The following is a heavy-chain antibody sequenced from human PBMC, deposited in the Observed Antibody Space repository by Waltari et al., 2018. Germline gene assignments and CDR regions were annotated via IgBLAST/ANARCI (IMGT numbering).Heavy chain of an antibody. CDR3: AGGGYSSGWPTFDY. V-gene: IGHV4-4*07. J-gene: IGHJ4*02. CDR2: IQTSGST. CDR1: GDSISNYY. Sequence: QVQLQESGPGLVKPSETLSLTCTVSGDSISNYYWNWIRQPAERGLEWIGRIQTSGSTNYNPSLKSRVTMSIDTSKNQFSLKLTSVTAADTAVYYCAGGGYSSGWPTFDYWGQGTLVTVFS. D-gene: IGHD6-19*01.